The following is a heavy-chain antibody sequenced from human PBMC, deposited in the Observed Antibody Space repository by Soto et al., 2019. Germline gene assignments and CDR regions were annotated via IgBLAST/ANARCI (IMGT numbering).Heavy chain of an antibody. V-gene: IGHV3-43*01. Sequence: PGGSLRLSCAASGFTFSSYTMHWVRQAPGEGLEWVSLISWDGYSTDYTDSVKGRFTISRDNSRNSLYLQMNSLRTEDTALYYCAKDIAYRGYGGFDPWGLGTLVTVSS. J-gene: IGHJ5*02. CDR2: ISWDGYST. CDR3: AKDIAYRGYGGFDP. D-gene: IGHD5-12*01. CDR1: GFTFSSYT.